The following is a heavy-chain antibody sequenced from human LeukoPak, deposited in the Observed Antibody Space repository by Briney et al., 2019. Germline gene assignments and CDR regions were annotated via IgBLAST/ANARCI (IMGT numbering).Heavy chain of an antibody. D-gene: IGHD6-19*01. CDR2: ISSSSSYI. J-gene: IGHJ4*02. CDR1: GFTFHSYS. V-gene: IGHV3-21*01. Sequence: GGSLRLSCAASGFTFHSYSMNWVRQAPGKGLEWVSFISSSSSYIYYADSVKGRFTISRDNAKNSLYLQMNSLRAEDTAVYYCANIAVAGPFDYWGQGTLVTVSS. CDR3: ANIAVAGPFDY.